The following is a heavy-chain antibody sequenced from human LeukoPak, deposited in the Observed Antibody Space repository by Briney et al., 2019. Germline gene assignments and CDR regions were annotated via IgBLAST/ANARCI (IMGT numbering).Heavy chain of an antibody. CDR2: INPNYGGT. D-gene: IGHD2-2*01. V-gene: IGHV1-2*06. Sequence: ASVKASCKASGYTFTDYYMHWVRQAPGQGLEWMGRINPNYGGTDYAQKFQGRVTMTRDTFINTAYMELTRLRSDDTAVYYCARKASSTYDYWGQGSLVTVSS. CDR1: GYTFTDYY. CDR3: ARKASSTYDY. J-gene: IGHJ4*02.